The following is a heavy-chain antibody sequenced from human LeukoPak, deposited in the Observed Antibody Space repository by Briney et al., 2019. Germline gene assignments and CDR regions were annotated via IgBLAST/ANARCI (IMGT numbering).Heavy chain of an antibody. Sequence: SETLSLTCAVYGAALSEYYWSWIRQSPGKGLEWIGEVAHKGPTVYSPTLNRKYNPSFKSRLTFSVDTSKNQFSLKLSSVTAADTAVYYCARDVYDSSGYYLGMDPWGQGTLVTVSS. D-gene: IGHD3-22*01. CDR3: ARDVYDSSGYYLGMDP. V-gene: IGHV4-59*01. CDR1: GAALSEYY. J-gene: IGHJ5*02. CDR2: VAHKGPT.